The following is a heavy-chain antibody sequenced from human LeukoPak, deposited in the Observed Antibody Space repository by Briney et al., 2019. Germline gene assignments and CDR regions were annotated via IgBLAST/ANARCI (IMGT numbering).Heavy chain of an antibody. V-gene: IGHV4-59*01. Sequence: SETLSLTCTVSGGSISSYYWSWIRQPPGKGLEWIGYFYYSGSTNYNPSLKSRVTISVDTSKNQFSLKLSSVTAADTAVYYCAREVVGANDAFDIWGQGTMVTVSS. J-gene: IGHJ3*02. CDR3: AREVVGANDAFDI. CDR1: GGSISSYY. CDR2: FYYSGST. D-gene: IGHD1-26*01.